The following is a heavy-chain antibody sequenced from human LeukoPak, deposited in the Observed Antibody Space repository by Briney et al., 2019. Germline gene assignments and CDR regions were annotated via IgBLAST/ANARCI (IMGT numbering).Heavy chain of an antibody. V-gene: IGHV4-59*01. CDR2: IYYSGST. CDR1: GGSISSYY. D-gene: IGHD4-17*01. J-gene: IGHJ6*02. Sequence: PSETLSLTCTVSGGSISSYYWSWIRQPPGKGLEWIGYIYYSGSTNYNPSLKSRVTISVDTSKNQFSLKLSSVTAADTAVYYCARFYGEYPFHYYYYYGMDVWGQGTTVTVSS. CDR3: ARFYGEYPFHYYYYYGMDV.